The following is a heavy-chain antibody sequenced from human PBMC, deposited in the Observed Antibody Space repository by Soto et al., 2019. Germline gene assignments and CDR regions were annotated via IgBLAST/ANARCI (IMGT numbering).Heavy chain of an antibody. Sequence: MRSSGAGSGCKVGDCAVTCLRQAAGKGLEWVGFIRSKAYGGTTEYAASVKGRFTISRDDSKSIAYLQMNSLKTEDTAVYYCTRRGYYANSGYYLGYYFDYWGQGT. D-gene: IGHD3-22*01. J-gene: IGHJ4*02. CDR2: IRSKAYGGTT. CDR1: GCKVGDCA. V-gene: IGHV3-49*03. CDR3: TRRGYYANSGYYLGYYFDY.